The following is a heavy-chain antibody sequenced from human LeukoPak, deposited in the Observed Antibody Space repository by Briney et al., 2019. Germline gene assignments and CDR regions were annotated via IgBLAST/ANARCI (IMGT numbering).Heavy chain of an antibody. J-gene: IGHJ4*02. V-gene: IGHV1-69*13. Sequence: SVKVSCKASGGTFSSYAISWVRQAPGQGLEWMGGIIPIFGTANYAQKFQGRVTITPDESTSTAYMELSSLRSEDTAVYYCAAALAAAGGTYFDYWRQGTLVTVSS. CDR2: IIPIFGTA. CDR1: GGTFSSYA. D-gene: IGHD6-13*01. CDR3: AAALAAAGGTYFDY.